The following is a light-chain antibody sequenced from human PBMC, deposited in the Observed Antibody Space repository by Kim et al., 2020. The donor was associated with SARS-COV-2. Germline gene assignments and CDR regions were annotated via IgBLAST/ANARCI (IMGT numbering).Light chain of an antibody. V-gene: IGKV1-12*01. CDR1: QHVSGW. Sequence: SASVGDRVTISCRSSQHVSGWLAWYQQKPGTGPRPLILSASSLQPGVPSRFSGSGSGTDFTLTLSSLQPEDLATYYCLQTDSFPYTFGPGTKLEI. J-gene: IGKJ2*01. CDR2: SAS. CDR3: LQTDSFPYT.